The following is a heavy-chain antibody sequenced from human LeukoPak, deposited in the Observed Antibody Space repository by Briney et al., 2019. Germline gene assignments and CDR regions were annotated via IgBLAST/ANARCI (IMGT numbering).Heavy chain of an antibody. CDR1: GYTFSGRY. Sequence: GASVYVSCKASGYTFSGRYINWMRHAPGQGLEWMGWISPKSGDTQYAQKFQGRVIMTRDTSISTAYMEVNRLTSDDTAVYYCTREDYWGQGTLVTVSS. CDR3: TREDY. CDR2: ISPKSGDT. V-gene: IGHV1-2*02. J-gene: IGHJ4*02.